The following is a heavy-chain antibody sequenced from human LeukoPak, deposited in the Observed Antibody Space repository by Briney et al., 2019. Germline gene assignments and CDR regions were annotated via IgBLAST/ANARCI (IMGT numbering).Heavy chain of an antibody. J-gene: IGHJ4*02. Sequence: ASVKVSCKASGYTFTSYGISWVRQAPGQGLEWMGWISAYNGNTNYAQKFQGRVTMTRDTSTSTVYMELSSLRSEDTAVYYCARAGYFDWLLSAFWGQGTLVTVSS. CDR2: ISAYNGNT. CDR3: ARAGYFDWLLSAF. V-gene: IGHV1-18*01. CDR1: GYTFTSYG. D-gene: IGHD3-9*01.